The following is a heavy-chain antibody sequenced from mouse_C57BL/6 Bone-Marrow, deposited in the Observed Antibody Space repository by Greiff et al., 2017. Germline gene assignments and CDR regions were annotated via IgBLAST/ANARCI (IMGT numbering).Heavy chain of an antibody. CDR2: IDPANGDT. V-gene: IGHV14-4*01. Sequence: EVQLQQSGAELVRPGASVKLSCTASGFNIKDDYLHWVKQRPEQGLEWIGWIDPANGDTEYAPKFQGKATLTADTSSNTAYLQLSSLTSEDTAVYYCITATVVAKDAIDYWGQGTSVTVSS. CDR1: GFNIKDDY. D-gene: IGHD1-1*01. CDR3: ITATVVAKDAIDY. J-gene: IGHJ4*01.